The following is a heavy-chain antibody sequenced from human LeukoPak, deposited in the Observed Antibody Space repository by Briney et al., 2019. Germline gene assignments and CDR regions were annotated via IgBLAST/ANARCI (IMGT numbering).Heavy chain of an antibody. D-gene: IGHD3-10*01. CDR1: GYSISSGYY. V-gene: IGHV4-38-2*02. CDR3: ARASYYGSGSYYTFLFDY. Sequence: SETLSLTCTVSGYSISSGYYWGWIRQPPGKGLEWIGSIYHSGSTYYNPSLKSRVTISVDTSKNQFSLELSSVTAADTAVYYCARASYYGSGSYYTFLFDYWDQGTLVTVSS. J-gene: IGHJ4*02. CDR2: IYHSGST.